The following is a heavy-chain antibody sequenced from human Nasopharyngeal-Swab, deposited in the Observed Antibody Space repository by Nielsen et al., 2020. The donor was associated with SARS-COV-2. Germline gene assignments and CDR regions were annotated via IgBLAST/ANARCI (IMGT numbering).Heavy chain of an antibody. CDR1: GFTFNNYN. D-gene: IGHD3-3*01. CDR2: ISSSSSYI. J-gene: IGHJ6*02. Sequence: GGPLRLSCAASGFTFNNYNFNWVRQAPGKGLEWVSSISSSSSYIYYADSVKGRFTISRDNAKNSLYLQMSSLRAEDTAVYYCARDGLDYDFWSAHFMDVWGQGTTVTVSS. CDR3: ARDGLDYDFWSAHFMDV. V-gene: IGHV3-21*01.